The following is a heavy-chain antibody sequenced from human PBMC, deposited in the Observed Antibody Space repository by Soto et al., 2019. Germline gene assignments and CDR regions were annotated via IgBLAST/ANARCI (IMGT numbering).Heavy chain of an antibody. V-gene: IGHV4-59*08. CDR1: GGSISSYY. Sequence: SETLSLTCTVSGGSISSYYWSWIRQPPGKGLEWIGYIYYSGSTNYNPSLKSRVTISVDTSKNQFSLKLSSVTAADTAVYYCASVTMVRGVSKSLFDYWGQGTLVTVSS. CDR2: IYYSGST. J-gene: IGHJ4*02. CDR3: ASVTMVRGVSKSLFDY. D-gene: IGHD3-10*01.